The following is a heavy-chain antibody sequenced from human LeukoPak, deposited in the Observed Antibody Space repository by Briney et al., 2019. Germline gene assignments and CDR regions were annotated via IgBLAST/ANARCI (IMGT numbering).Heavy chain of an antibody. J-gene: IGHJ4*02. CDR1: GFSLTASGVG. CDR3: AHRYGSGSLFDY. V-gene: IGHV2-5*02. Sequence: SGPALVKPTQTLTLTCTFSGFSLTASGVGVGWIRQPPGKALEWLALIFWDDDKRYSPSLKSRLTITKDTSKNQVVLTMTNMDPVDTATYYCAHRYGSGSLFDYWGQGTLVTVSS. D-gene: IGHD3-10*01. CDR2: IFWDDDK.